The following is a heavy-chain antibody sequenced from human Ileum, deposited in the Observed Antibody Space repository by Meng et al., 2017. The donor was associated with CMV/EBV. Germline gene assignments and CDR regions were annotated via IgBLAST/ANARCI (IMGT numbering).Heavy chain of an antibody. Sequence: SCAASVFTFSCSCMHWVRQAPGKGLEWVARIDDDGSFTTYADSVKGRFTISRDNAKNTLFLQMNSVTDEDTAVYYCARLAGTRTAFDYWGQGSLVTVSS. CDR1: VFTFSCSC. D-gene: IGHD6-13*01. CDR2: IDDDGSFT. J-gene: IGHJ4*02. V-gene: IGHV3-74*01. CDR3: ARLAGTRTAFDY.